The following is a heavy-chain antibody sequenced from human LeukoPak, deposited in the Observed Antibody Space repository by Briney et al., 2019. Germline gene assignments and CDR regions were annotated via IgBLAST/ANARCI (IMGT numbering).Heavy chain of an antibody. CDR2: ISSSSSYI. CDR3: ARGTPYSSSYYYYGMDV. J-gene: IGHJ6*02. CDR1: GFTFSSYS. D-gene: IGHD6-6*01. Sequence: GGSLRLSCAASGFTFSSYSMNWVRQAPGKGLEWVSSISSSSSYIYYADSVKGRFTISRDNAKNSLYLQMNSLRAEDTAVYYCARGTPYSSSYYYYGMDVWGQGTTVTVSS. V-gene: IGHV3-21*01.